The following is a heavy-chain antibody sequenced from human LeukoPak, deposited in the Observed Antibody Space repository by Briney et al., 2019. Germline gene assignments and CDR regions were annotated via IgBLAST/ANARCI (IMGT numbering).Heavy chain of an antibody. CDR3: AKDHYHRSGYYSEYFQY. Sequence: PGGSLRLSCAASGFTFYDYAMHWGRQAPGKGLEGVSLISGDGGSTYFADSVKGRFTISRDNSKNSLYLQLNSLRTEDTALYYCAKDHYHRSGYYSEYFQYWGQRTLVTVSS. D-gene: IGHD3-22*01. J-gene: IGHJ1*01. V-gene: IGHV3-43*02. CDR2: ISGDGGST. CDR1: GFTFYDYA.